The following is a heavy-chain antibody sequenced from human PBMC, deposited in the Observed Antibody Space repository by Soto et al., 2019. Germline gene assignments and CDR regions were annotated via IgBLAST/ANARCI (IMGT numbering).Heavy chain of an antibody. V-gene: IGHV4-31*03. CDR2: IYYSGTT. CDR3: ARRALPQCINGVCYKDGFWDY. J-gene: IGHJ4*02. D-gene: IGHD2-8*01. CDR1: GCSVSSGGYY. Sequence: LSLTCTVSGCSVSSGGYYWSWIRQHPGTGLEWIGYIYYSGTTYFSPSLKSRASISLDTSKNEFSLKLTSVTAADTAVYYCARRALPQCINGVCYKDGFWDYWGQGALVT.